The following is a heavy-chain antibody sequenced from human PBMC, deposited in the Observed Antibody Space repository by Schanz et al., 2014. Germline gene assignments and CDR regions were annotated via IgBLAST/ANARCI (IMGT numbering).Heavy chain of an antibody. CDR3: ARGGPAYYFDD. CDR2: IYIGGNT. Sequence: DVHLLESGGGLVQPGGSLRLSCAASGFTFSSYWMHWVRQVPGKGLVWVSFIYIGGNTYYADSVKGRFTISRDNSKNTVYIQMNSLRAEDTAVYYCARGGPAYYFDDWGQGTLVTVSS. CDR1: GFTFSSYW. V-gene: IGHV3-66*01. J-gene: IGHJ4*02.